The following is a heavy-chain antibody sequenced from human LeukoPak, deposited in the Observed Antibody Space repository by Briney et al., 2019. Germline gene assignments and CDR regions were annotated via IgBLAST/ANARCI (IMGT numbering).Heavy chain of an antibody. CDR1: GFTISNYN. CDR2: ISTSGII. V-gene: IGHV3-48*02. Sequence: GGSLRLSCAASGFTISNYNMDWVRQAPGKGLEWISYISTSGIIYYADSVRGRFTISRDNAKNSLYLQMNSLRDEDTAVYYCARSPHSYSSGWYYFDYWGQGTLVTVSS. D-gene: IGHD6-19*01. J-gene: IGHJ4*02. CDR3: ARSPHSYSSGWYYFDY.